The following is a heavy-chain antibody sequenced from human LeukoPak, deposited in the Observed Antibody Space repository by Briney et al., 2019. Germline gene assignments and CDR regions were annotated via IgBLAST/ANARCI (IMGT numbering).Heavy chain of an antibody. CDR1: GGSISSGDYY. CDR2: IYYSGST. Sequence: SETLSLTCTLSGGSISSGDYYWSWIRQPPGKGLEWIGYIYYSGSTYYNPSLKSRVTISVDTSKNQFSLKLSSVTAADTAVYYCARARGFWSGYSYYGMDVWGQGTTVTVSS. J-gene: IGHJ6*02. D-gene: IGHD3-3*01. CDR3: ARARGFWSGYSYYGMDV. V-gene: IGHV4-30-4*01.